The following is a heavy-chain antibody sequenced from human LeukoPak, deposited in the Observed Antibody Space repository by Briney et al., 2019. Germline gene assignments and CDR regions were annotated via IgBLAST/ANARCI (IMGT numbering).Heavy chain of an antibody. CDR2: IKQDGSEK. V-gene: IGHV3-7*01. CDR3: ARGTSYYPEYYYYGMDV. J-gene: IGHJ6*02. D-gene: IGHD3-10*01. Sequence: GGSLRLSCAASGFTFSSYGMHWVRQAPGKGLEWVANIKQDGSEKYYVDSVKGRFTISRDNAKNSLYLQMNSLRAEDTAVYYCARGTSYYPEYYYYGMDVWGQGTTVTVSS. CDR1: GFTFSSYG.